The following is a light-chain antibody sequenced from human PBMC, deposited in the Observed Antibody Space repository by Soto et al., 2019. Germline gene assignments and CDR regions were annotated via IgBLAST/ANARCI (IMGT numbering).Light chain of an antibody. CDR3: AAWYDSLNGYV. V-gene: IGLV1-44*01. Sequence: QLVLTQPPSASGTPGQRVTISCSGSRPNIGSHTVNWYQQLPGTAPKLLIYSDNQRPSGVPDRFSGSKSGTSASLAISGLQSEDEADYYCAAWYDSLNGYVFGTGTKLTVL. J-gene: IGLJ1*01. CDR2: SDN. CDR1: RPNIGSHT.